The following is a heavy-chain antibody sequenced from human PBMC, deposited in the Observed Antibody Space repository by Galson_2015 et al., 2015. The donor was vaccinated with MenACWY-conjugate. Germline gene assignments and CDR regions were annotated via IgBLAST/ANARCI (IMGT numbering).Heavy chain of an antibody. CDR1: GYSFTNYW. Sequence: QSGAEVTKPGESLQISCKGSGYSFTNYWIAWVRQMPGEGLEWVGLIDPINSNIRYSPSFQGQVTISADESISTAYLQWSSLKASDSAMYYCARHPPGGRGMDVWGRGTTVTVSS. D-gene: IGHD1-26*01. CDR3: ARHPPGGRGMDV. J-gene: IGHJ6*02. V-gene: IGHV5-51*01. CDR2: IDPINSNI.